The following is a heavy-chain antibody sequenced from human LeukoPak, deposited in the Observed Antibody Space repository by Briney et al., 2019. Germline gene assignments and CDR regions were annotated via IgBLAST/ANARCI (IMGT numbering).Heavy chain of an antibody. J-gene: IGHJ4*02. CDR2: IYYSGST. V-gene: IGHV4-59*08. D-gene: IGHD6-13*01. CDR1: GGSISSYY. CDR3: ARHRRAAADFDY. Sequence: SETLSLTCTVSGGSISSYYWSWIRQPPGKGLEWIGYIYYSGSTNYNPSFKSRVTISVDTSKNQFSLKLSSVTAADTAVYYCARHRRAAADFDYWGQGTLVTVSS.